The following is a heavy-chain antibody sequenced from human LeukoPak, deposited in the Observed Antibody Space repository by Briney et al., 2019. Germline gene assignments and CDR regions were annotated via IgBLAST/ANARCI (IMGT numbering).Heavy chain of an antibody. CDR2: IYHTGVT. Sequence: PSETLSLTCTVSGGFISSGGHYWSWLRHPPGKGLEWIGYIYHTGVTYFNPSLKSRVTISVDRSKNQFSLKLSSVTAADTAVYYYARARTIFGVVLIDYWGQGTLVTVSS. CDR1: GGFISSGGHY. D-gene: IGHD3-3*01. V-gene: IGHV4-30-2*01. J-gene: IGHJ4*02. CDR3: ARARTIFGVVLIDY.